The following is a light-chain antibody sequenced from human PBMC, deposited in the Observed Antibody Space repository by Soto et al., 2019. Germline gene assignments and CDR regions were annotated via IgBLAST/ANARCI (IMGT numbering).Light chain of an antibody. Sequence: QSVLTQPPSASGTPGQRVTISCSGSSSNIGGNALNWYQQLPGTTPKLLIYSNNQRPSWVPDRFSGSKSGTSASLAISGLQSEDEDDYYCGAWDESLSGYVFGTGTKVTVL. V-gene: IGLV1-44*01. CDR1: SSNIGGNA. J-gene: IGLJ1*01. CDR3: GAWDESLSGYV. CDR2: SNN.